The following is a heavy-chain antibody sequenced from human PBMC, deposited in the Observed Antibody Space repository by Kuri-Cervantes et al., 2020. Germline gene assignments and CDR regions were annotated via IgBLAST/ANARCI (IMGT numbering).Heavy chain of an antibody. CDR2: ISWNSGSI. J-gene: IGHJ6*02. D-gene: IGHD6-19*01. CDR1: GFTFAAYA. CDR3: ARVPIPVIIAVAGTELYGMDV. V-gene: IGHV3-9*01. Sequence: GGSLRLSCAASGFTFAAYAMHWVRQAPGKGLEWVSGISWNSGSIGYADSVKGRFTISRDNSKNTLYLQMNSLRAEDTAVYYCARVPIPVIIAVAGTELYGMDVWGQGTTVTVSS.